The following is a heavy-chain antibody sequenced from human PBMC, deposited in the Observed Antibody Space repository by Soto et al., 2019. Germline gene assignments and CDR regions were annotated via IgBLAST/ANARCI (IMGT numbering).Heavy chain of an antibody. V-gene: IGHV4-31*03. CDR1: GGSISSGGYY. D-gene: IGHD2-15*01. J-gene: IGHJ6*04. CDR2: IYYSGST. Sequence: TLSLTCTVSGGSISSGGYYWSWIRQHPGKGLEWIGYIYYSGSTYYNPSLKSRVTISVDTSKNQFSLKLSSVTAADTAVYYCAGDHRRRRIVDVWGKGTTVTVSS. CDR3: AGDHRRRRIVDV.